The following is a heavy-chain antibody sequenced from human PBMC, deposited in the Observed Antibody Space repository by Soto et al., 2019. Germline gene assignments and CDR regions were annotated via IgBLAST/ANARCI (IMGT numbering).Heavy chain of an antibody. J-gene: IGHJ3*02. D-gene: IGHD2-15*01. Sequence: GSQRPTCSASGFNFDYYSMDWLPQDRGGGLEWVSRISWDVGSTYYADSVKGRFTICRDNSKNSLYLKMNRRRTEDTALYYCAKEGAPYGSGGSGGDALDIWGQATMVTVSS. CDR2: ISWDVGST. CDR1: GFNFDYYS. V-gene: IGHV3-43*01. CDR3: AKEGAPYGSGGSGGDALDI.